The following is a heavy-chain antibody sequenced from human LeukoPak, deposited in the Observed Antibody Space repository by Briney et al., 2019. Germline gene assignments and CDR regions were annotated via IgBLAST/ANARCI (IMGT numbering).Heavy chain of an antibody. V-gene: IGHV3-23*01. CDR3: AKDSYGDYHRGYFDY. D-gene: IGHD4-17*01. Sequence: HPGGSLRLSCAASGFTFSSYAMSWVRQAPGKGLEWVSAISGSGGSTYYADSVKGRFTISRDNSKNTLYLQMNSLRAEDTAVYYCAKDSYGDYHRGYFDYWGQGTLVTVSS. J-gene: IGHJ4*02. CDR1: GFTFSSYA. CDR2: ISGSGGST.